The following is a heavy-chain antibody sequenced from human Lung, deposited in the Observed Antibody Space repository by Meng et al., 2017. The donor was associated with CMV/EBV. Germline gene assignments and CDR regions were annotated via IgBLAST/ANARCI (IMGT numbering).Heavy chain of an antibody. V-gene: IGHV7-4-1*02. D-gene: IGHD2-8*02. CDR2: IDPNTGNP. Sequence: QVQLVQSVLEFNQPGASVKVSCRPSGYTFTSYAINWVRQAPGQGPDWMGWIDPNTGNPTYDQGFTGRFVFSLDTSVSTAYLQINSLRPEATSVYYCTRVGSVVCIRLRDYWVQRTLVTVSS. CDR3: TRVGSVVCIRLRDY. J-gene: IGHJ4*02. CDR1: GYTFTSYA.